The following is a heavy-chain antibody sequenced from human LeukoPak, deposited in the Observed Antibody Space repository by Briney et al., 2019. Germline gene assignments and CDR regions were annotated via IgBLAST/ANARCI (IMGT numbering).Heavy chain of an antibody. J-gene: IGHJ6*02. Sequence: PGGSLRFSCVASGFTFSSYWMHWVRQAPGKGLVWVSRVNSDGSSTNYAASVKGRFTISRDNAKNTLYLQMNSLRAEDTAVYYCARAGRQCSSTSCYVYYYGMDVWGQGTTVTVSS. V-gene: IGHV3-74*01. CDR1: GFTFSSYW. CDR2: VNSDGSST. CDR3: ARAGRQCSSTSCYVYYYGMDV. D-gene: IGHD2-2*01.